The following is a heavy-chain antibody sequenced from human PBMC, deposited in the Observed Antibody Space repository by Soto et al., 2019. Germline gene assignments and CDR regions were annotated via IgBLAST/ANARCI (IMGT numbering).Heavy chain of an antibody. V-gene: IGHV3-48*02. CDR2: IDGSGTAM. CDR1: GFTFSNFR. D-gene: IGHD2-21*02. CDR3: ARQLYTVVTPQDY. J-gene: IGHJ4*02. Sequence: GGSLRLSCAASGFTFSNFRKNWIRQAPGKGLEWVSHIDGSGTAMSYVDSVKGRFTISRDNAKNSLYLEMTSLRDEDTAVYYCARQLYTVVTPQDYWGRGTLVTVYS.